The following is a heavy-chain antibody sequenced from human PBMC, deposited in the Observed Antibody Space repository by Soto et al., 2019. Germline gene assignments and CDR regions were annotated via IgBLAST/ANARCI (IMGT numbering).Heavy chain of an antibody. D-gene: IGHD6-19*01. CDR2: INGDGSNK. J-gene: IGHJ4*02. CDR3: ASLRSSGWPFDY. V-gene: IGHV3-11*01. CDR1: GFTFSDYY. Sequence: SGGSLRLSCVVSGFTFSDYYMSWIRQAPGKGLEWVAYINGDGSNKYYVDSVKGRFTISRDNAKNSLYLQMNGLRAEDTAVYYCASLRSSGWPFDYWGLGTLVTVSS.